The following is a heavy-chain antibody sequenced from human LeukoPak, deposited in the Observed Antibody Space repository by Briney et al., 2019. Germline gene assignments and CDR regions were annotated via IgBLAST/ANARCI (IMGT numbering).Heavy chain of an antibody. CDR1: GFTFSNAW. CDR2: IKSKTDGETT. J-gene: IGHJ6*02. CDR3: TTDPGIHYYYGMDV. V-gene: IGHV3-15*01. D-gene: IGHD1-14*01. Sequence: GGSLRLSCAASGFTFSNAWMSWVRQAPGKGLEWVGRIKSKTDGETTDYAAPVKGRFTISRDDSKNTLYLQMNSLKTEDTAVYYCTTDPGIHYYYGMDVWGQGTTVTVSS.